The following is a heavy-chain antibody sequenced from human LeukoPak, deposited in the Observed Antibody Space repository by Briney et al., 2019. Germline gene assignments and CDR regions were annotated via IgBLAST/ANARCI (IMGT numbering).Heavy chain of an antibody. CDR2: INPNSGGT. Sequence: ASVKVSCKASGYTFTGYYMHWVRQAPGQGLEWMGWINPNSGGTNYAQKFQGRVTMTRDTSISTAYMELSRLRSDDTAVYYCARAQGYYDILTGYYRFDYWGQGTLVTVSS. J-gene: IGHJ4*02. CDR1: GYTFTGYY. V-gene: IGHV1-2*02. CDR3: ARAQGYYDILTGYYRFDY. D-gene: IGHD3-9*01.